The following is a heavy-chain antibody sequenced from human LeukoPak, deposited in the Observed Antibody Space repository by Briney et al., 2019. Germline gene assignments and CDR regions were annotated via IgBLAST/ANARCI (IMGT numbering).Heavy chain of an antibody. D-gene: IGHD6-13*01. CDR2: ISYDGSYK. Sequence: GGSLRLSCAASAFTFNNCGMHWVRQAPGKGLEWVAVISYDGSYKYYTDSVKGRFTISRDNSKNTLHLQMNSLRADDTAVYYCAKSLSDGYDYWGQGALVTVSS. J-gene: IGHJ4*02. CDR1: AFTFNNCG. CDR3: AKSLSDGYDY. V-gene: IGHV3-30*18.